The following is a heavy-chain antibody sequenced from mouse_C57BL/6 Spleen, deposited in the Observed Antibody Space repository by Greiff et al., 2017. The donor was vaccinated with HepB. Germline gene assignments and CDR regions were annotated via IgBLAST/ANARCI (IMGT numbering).Heavy chain of an antibody. CDR2: ISSGSSTI. J-gene: IGHJ3*01. V-gene: IGHV5-17*01. Sequence: EVKVEESGGGLVKPGGSLKLSCAASGFTFSDYGMHWVRQAPEKGLEWVAYISSGSSTIYYADTVKGRFTISRDNAKNTLFLQMTSLRSEDTAMYYCARRTGTGAWFAYWGQGTLVTVSA. CDR1: GFTFSDYG. CDR3: ARRTGTGAWFAY. D-gene: IGHD4-1*01.